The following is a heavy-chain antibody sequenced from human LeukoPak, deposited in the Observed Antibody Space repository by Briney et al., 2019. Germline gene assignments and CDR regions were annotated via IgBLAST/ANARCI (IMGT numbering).Heavy chain of an antibody. CDR3: AKHGPSGHSSQGY. J-gene: IGHJ4*02. CDR1: GFTFSSYA. CDR2: ISDDGSNK. Sequence: GGSLRLSCAASGFTFSSYAIHWVRQAPGKGLEWVAVISDDGSNKYSADSVKGRFTISRDNSKNTLYLQMNSLRAEDTAVYYCAKHGPSGHSSQGYWGQGTLVTVSS. D-gene: IGHD4-23*01. V-gene: IGHV3-30-3*01.